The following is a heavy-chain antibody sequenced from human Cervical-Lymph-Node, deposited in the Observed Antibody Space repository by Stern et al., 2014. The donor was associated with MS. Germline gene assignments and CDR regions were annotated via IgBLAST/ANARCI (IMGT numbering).Heavy chain of an antibody. CDR2: IHPNSGGT. D-gene: IGHD6-19*01. CDR3: AREAAMAVAGTGVDY. V-gene: IGHV1-2*06. CDR1: GYTFTGYY. J-gene: IGHJ4*02. Sequence: VQLEESGAEVKKPGASVKVSCKASGYTFTGYYMHWVRQAPGQGLEWMGRIHPNSGGTNYAQKFQGRVTMARDTSISTAYMELSRLRSDDTAVYYCAREAAMAVAGTGVDYWGQGTLVTVSS.